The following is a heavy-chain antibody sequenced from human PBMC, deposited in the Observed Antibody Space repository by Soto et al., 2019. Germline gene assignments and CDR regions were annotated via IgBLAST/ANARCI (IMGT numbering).Heavy chain of an antibody. CDR3: ARDVSRATIGDFDL. V-gene: IGHV3-11*01. J-gene: IGHJ4*02. CDR1: GFILSDFY. Sequence: PGGSLRLSCAASGFILSDFYMNWIRQAPGKGPEWLSYISGSGSPAWYADSVKGRFTISRDNAENTLTLEMTSLRAEDTAVYYCARDVSRATIGDFDLWGQGTLVTVSS. CDR2: ISGSGSPA. D-gene: IGHD5-12*01.